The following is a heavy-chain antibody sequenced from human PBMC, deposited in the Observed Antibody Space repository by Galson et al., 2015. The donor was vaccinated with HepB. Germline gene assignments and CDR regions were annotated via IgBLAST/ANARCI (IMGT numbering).Heavy chain of an antibody. D-gene: IGHD6-13*01. CDR3: AREAAIAAPAAFDN. Sequence: SLRLSCAASGFIFSRHGFHWVRQAPGKGLEWVALIWADGTKQLYGDSVKGRFTISRDNAKNTVYLQMNSLRADDTAVYCCAREAAIAAPAAFDNWGQGAWSPSP. CDR1: GFIFSRHG. CDR2: IWADGTKQ. V-gene: IGHV3-33*01. J-gene: IGHJ4*02.